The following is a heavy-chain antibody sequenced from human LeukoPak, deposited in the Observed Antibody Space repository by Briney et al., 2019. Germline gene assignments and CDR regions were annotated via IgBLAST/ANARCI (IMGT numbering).Heavy chain of an antibody. J-gene: IGHJ5*02. V-gene: IGHV1-2*02. D-gene: IGHD3-22*01. CDR2: INPNSGGT. CDR3: AREYYDSSGYVGGPFDP. CDR1: GYTFTGYY. Sequence: GSSVKVSCKASGYTFTGYYMHWVRQAPGQGLEWMGWINPNSGGTNYAQKFQGRVTMTRDTSISTAYMELSRLRSDDTAVYYCAREYYDSSGYVGGPFDPWGQGTLVTVSS.